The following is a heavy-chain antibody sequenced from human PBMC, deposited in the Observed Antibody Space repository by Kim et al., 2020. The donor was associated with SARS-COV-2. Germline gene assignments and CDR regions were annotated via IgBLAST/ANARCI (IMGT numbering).Heavy chain of an antibody. Sequence: ASVKVSCTASGYPFASYDVIWVRQATGQGLEWMGWMNPNSGNTGYAQKFQGRVTMTRNTSTSTAYMELSSLRSDDSAVYYCARRSLLEWLGSWFDPWGQGTLVSVSS. CDR2: MNPNSGNT. CDR3: ARRSLLEWLGSWFDP. V-gene: IGHV1-8*01. D-gene: IGHD3-3*01. J-gene: IGHJ5*02. CDR1: GYPFASYD.